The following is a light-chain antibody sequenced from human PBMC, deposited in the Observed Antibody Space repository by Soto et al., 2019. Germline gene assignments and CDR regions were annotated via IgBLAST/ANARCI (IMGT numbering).Light chain of an antibody. V-gene: IGKV3-11*01. Sequence: EIVLTQSPVTLSLSPGERATLSCRASQSVSSYLAWYQQKPGQAPRLLIYDASNRATGIPARFSGSGSGTVFPPTISSLEPKVFAFYYCQQLSTWPLPFGGGPKVAIK. CDR3: QQLSTWPLP. CDR1: QSVSSY. J-gene: IGKJ4*01. CDR2: DAS.